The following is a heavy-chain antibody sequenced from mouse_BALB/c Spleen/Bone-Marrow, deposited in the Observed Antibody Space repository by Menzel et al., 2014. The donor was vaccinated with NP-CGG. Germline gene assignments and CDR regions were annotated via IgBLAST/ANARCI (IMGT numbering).Heavy chain of an antibody. CDR3: TRSYERYYAMDY. Sequence: DVQLQESGTVLARPGASVKMSCKASGYTFTSYWMHWVKQRPGQGLKWIGAIYPGNSDTSYNQKFKGKAKLTAVTSTSTAYMELSSLTNEDSAVYYCTRSYERYYAMDYWGQGTSVTVSS. J-gene: IGHJ4*01. V-gene: IGHV1-5*01. D-gene: IGHD1-1*01. CDR2: IYPGNSDT. CDR1: GYTFTSYW.